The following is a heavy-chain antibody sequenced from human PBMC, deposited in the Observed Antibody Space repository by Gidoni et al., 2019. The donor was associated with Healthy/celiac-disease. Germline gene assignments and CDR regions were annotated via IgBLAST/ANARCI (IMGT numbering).Heavy chain of an antibody. D-gene: IGHD2-2*01. CDR1: GFTFSSYA. J-gene: IGHJ5*02. CDR2: ISGSGGST. Sequence: EVQLVESGGGLVQPGGSLRLSCAASGFTFSSYAMSWVRQAPGKGLEWVSAISGSGGSTYYADSVKGRFTISRDNSKNTLYLQMNSLRAEDTAVYYCANFVVPAATPDNWFDPWGQGTLVTVSS. CDR3: ANFVVPAATPDNWFDP. V-gene: IGHV3-23*04.